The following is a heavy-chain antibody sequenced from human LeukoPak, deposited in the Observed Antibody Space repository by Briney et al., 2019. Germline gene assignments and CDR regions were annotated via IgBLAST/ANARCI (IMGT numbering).Heavy chain of an antibody. CDR2: ISSSGSTI. J-gene: IGHJ4*02. CDR3: ARDRGAVAAPWDY. D-gene: IGHD6-19*01. V-gene: IGHV3-11*01. CDR1: GFTFSDYY. Sequence: PGGSLRLSCAASGFTFSDYYMSWIRQAPGKGLEWVSYISSSGSTIYYADSVKGRFTISRDNAKNSLYLQMNSPRAEDTAVYYCARDRGAVAAPWDYWGQGTLVTVSS.